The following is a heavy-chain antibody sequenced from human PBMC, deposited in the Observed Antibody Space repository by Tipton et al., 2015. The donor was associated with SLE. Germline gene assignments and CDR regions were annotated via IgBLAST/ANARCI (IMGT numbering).Heavy chain of an antibody. D-gene: IGHD6-19*01. CDR1: VVNFGSYW. V-gene: IGHV3-74*01. J-gene: IGHJ4*02. CDR2: TNEDGSIT. Sequence: SLRLSCVVSVVNFGSYWMHWVRPVPGKGLVRVARTNEDGSITSYEDSVKGRFTISRDNAKNTLYLQMNSLRAEDTALYYCARGIDPSSSRISDYWGQGTLVSVSS. CDR3: ARGIDPSSSRISDY.